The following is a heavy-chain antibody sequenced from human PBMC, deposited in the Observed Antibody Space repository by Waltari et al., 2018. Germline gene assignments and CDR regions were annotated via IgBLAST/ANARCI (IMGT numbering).Heavy chain of an antibody. CDR2: IRGISDNYAT. D-gene: IGHD2-21*02. CDR3: TTGHCGSDCYIYFY. J-gene: IGHJ4*02. V-gene: IGHV3-73*01. CDR1: GFPFSASS. Sequence: EVQLVESGGDLVRPGGALKLPCSVSGFPFSASSIHWVRQASGKGLEWVGRIRGISDNYATEYAASVRGRFTFSRDDSKNTAYLQMNSLKTEDTAVYYCTTGHCGSDCYIYFYWGLGTLVTVSS.